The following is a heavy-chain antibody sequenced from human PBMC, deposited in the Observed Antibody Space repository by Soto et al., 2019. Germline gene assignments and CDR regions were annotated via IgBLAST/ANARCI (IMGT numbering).Heavy chain of an antibody. CDR1: GFTFSNYA. Sequence: QVQLVESGGGVVQPGRSLRLSCGASGFTFSNYAMHWVRQAPGKGLEWVAVISSDGTNNYYADSVKGRFTISRDNSKNTLYLPMNRLRAEDTAVYYCARDQNPSGSYQGIFDYWGQGILVTVSS. D-gene: IGHD1-26*01. J-gene: IGHJ4*02. CDR3: ARDQNPSGSYQGIFDY. CDR2: ISSDGTNN. V-gene: IGHV3-30-3*01.